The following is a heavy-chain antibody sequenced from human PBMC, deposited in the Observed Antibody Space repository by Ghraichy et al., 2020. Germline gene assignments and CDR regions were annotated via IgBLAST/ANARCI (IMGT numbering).Heavy chain of an antibody. CDR2: IYYSGST. V-gene: IGHV4-59*08. Sequence: SETLSLTCTVSGGSISSYYWSWIRQPPGKGLEWIGCIYYSGSTNYNPSLKSRVTISVDTSKNQFSLKLSSVTAADTAVYYCARGSGYSYGDGAFDIWGQGTMVTVSS. D-gene: IGHD5-18*01. CDR1: GGSISSYY. J-gene: IGHJ3*02. CDR3: ARGSGYSYGDGAFDI.